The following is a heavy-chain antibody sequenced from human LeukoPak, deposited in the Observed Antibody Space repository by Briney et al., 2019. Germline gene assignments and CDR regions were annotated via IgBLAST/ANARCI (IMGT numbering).Heavy chain of an antibody. CDR1: GFTFSSYA. CDR3: AKDRPNYYDSSGHSYRRAGDY. D-gene: IGHD3-22*01. V-gene: IGHV3-23*01. J-gene: IGHJ4*02. Sequence: GGSLRLSCAASGFTFSSYAMSWVRQAPGKGLEWVSSVGGSGGYTYYAGSVKGRFTISRDNSKNTLYLQMNSLRAEDTAIYYCAKDRPNYYDSSGHSYRRAGDYWGQGTLVTVSS. CDR2: VGGSGGYT.